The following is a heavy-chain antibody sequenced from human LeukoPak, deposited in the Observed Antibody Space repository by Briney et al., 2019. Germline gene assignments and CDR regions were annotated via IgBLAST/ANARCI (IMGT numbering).Heavy chain of an antibody. V-gene: IGHV3-23*01. J-gene: IGHJ4*02. CDR3: ARGLYSSSWYYFDY. CDR1: GFTFSSYA. CDR2: ISGSGGST. D-gene: IGHD6-13*01. Sequence: GGSLRLSCAASGFTFSSYAMSWVRQAPGKGLEWVSAISGSGGSTYYADSVKGRFTISRDNSKNTLYLQMNSLRAENTAVYYCARGLYSSSWYYFDYWGQGTLVTVSS.